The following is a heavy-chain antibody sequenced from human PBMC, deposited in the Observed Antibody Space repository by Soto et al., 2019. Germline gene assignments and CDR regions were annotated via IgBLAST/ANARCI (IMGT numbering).Heavy chain of an antibody. D-gene: IGHD1-26*01. CDR1: GITFSHYG. J-gene: IGHJ4*02. Sequence: QVQLVESGGGVVQTGRSLRLSCAASGITFSHYGIHWVRQAPGKGLEWLAVISYDGSNKHYADSVKGRFTVSRDNSKNTLYLQMNSLRAEDTAVYFCARYSGKYQGPIDYWGQGTLVTVSS. CDR3: ARYSGKYQGPIDY. V-gene: IGHV3-30*03. CDR2: ISYDGSNK.